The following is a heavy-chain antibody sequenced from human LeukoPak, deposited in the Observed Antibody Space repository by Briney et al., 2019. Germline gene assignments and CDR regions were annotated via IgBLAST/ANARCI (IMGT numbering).Heavy chain of an antibody. CDR3: ARRHCSSTSCPLVDY. CDR1: GFTFSDYY. CDR2: ITDTGTTI. V-gene: IGHV3-11*04. J-gene: IGHJ4*02. D-gene: IGHD2-2*01. Sequence: GGSLRLSCAASGFTFSDYYMSWIRRAPGKGLEWVSYITDTGTTIYYPDSVKGRFTISRDNAKNSLYLQMNSLRAEDTAVYYCARRHCSSTSCPLVDYWGQGTLVTVSS.